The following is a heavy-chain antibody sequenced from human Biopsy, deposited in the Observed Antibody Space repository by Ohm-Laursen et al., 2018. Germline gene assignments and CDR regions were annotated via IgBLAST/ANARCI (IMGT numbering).Heavy chain of an antibody. CDR3: TRDLQTRAETFDS. D-gene: IGHD4-11*01. J-gene: IGHJ5*01. CDR1: GYTYSDYG. V-gene: IGHV1-18*01. CDR2: ISGLNGIK. Sequence: ASVKVSCKTSGYTYSDYGVSWARQAPGQGLEWVGWISGLNGIKTSASKFQGRLTMTTDRSASTAYMELRGLRSDDTAVYYCTRDLQTRAETFDSWGQGTLVIVSS.